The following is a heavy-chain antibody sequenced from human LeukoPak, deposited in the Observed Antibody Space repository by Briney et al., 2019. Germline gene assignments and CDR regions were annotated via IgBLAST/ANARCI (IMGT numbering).Heavy chain of an antibody. CDR3: ARTGSGNYYRPFDF. CDR1: GGSINNHY. V-gene: IGHV4-59*08. J-gene: IGHJ4*02. D-gene: IGHD3-10*01. CDR2: IHYTGTT. Sequence: SETLSLTCIVSGGSINNHYWTWIRQTPGKGLEWIGDIHYTGTTKYNPSLKSRVTISVDTSKNQFSLELRSVTATDTAVYYCARTGSGNYYRPFDFWGQGTLVTVSS.